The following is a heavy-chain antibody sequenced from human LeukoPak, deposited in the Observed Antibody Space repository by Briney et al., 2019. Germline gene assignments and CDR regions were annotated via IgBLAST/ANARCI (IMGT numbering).Heavy chain of an antibody. Sequence: PSETLSLTRTVSGGSISSGGYYWSWIRQHPGKGLEWIGYIYYSGSTYYNPSLKSRVTISVDTSKNQFSLKLSSVTAADTAVYYCARGDDYGGKILDYWGQGTLVTVSS. CDR3: ARGDDYGGKILDY. CDR1: GGSISSGGYY. V-gene: IGHV4-31*03. J-gene: IGHJ4*02. CDR2: IYYSGST. D-gene: IGHD4-23*01.